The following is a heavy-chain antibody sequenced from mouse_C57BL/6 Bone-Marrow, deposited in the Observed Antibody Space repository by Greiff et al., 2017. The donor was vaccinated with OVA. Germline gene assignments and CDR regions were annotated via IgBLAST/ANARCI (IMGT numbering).Heavy chain of an antibody. CDR3: ARENWDGSHSWCAY. D-gene: IGHD4-1*01. V-gene: IGHV1-81*01. Sequence: QVQLQQSGAELARPGASVKLSCKASGYTFTSYGISWVKQRTGQGLEWIGEIYPRSGNTYYNEKFKGKATLTADKSSSTAYRERRSLTSEDSAVYFCARENWDGSHSWCAYWGQGTLVTVSA. CDR2: IYPRSGNT. J-gene: IGHJ3*01. CDR1: GYTFTSYG.